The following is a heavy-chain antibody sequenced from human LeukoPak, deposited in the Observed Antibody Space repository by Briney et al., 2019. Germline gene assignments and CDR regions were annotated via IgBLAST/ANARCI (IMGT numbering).Heavy chain of an antibody. CDR1: GGSISSYY. D-gene: IGHD2/OR15-2a*01. CDR3: ARHVAGLLIHPINYYYYMDV. V-gene: IGHV4-59*01. CDR2: IYYSGST. J-gene: IGHJ6*03. Sequence: SETLSLTCTVSGGSISSYYWSWIRQPPGKGLEWIGYIYYSGSTNYNPSLKSRVTISVDTSKNQFSLKLSSVTAADTAVYYCARHVAGLLIHPINYYYYMDVWGKGTTVTVSS.